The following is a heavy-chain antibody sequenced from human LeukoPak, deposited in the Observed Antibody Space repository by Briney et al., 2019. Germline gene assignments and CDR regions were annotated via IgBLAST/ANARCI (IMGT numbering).Heavy chain of an antibody. V-gene: IGHV5-51*01. Sequence: NPGESLKISCKSYTYSFASFWIGWVRQTPGKGLEWMGIINPDDSYAKYSPSFQGQVTLSADKSISTAYLQWSSLKASDTAIYYCARLVSRGIEVADKLPDYWGQRTLVTVSS. D-gene: IGHD6-19*01. CDR3: ARLVSRGIEVADKLPDY. CDR1: TYSFASFW. CDR2: INPDDSYA. J-gene: IGHJ4*02.